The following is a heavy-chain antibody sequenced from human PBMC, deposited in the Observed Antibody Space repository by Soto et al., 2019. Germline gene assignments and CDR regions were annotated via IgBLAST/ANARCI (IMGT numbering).Heavy chain of an antibody. J-gene: IGHJ4*02. Sequence: ASVQVSCKASGGTFSSYAISWVRQAPGQGLEWMGGIIPIFGTANYAQKFQGRVTITADESTSTAYVELSSLRSEDTAVYYCARVDTMIFWGQGTLVTVSS. CDR3: ARVDTMIF. D-gene: IGHD3-22*01. V-gene: IGHV1-69*13. CDR2: IIPIFGTA. CDR1: GGTFSSYA.